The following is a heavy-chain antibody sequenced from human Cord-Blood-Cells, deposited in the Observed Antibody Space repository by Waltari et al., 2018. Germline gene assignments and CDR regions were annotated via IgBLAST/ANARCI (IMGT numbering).Heavy chain of an antibody. V-gene: IGHV4-39*01. Sequence: QLQLQESGPGLVKPSETLSLTCPVSGGSISSSSYYRGGIRQPPGKGLGWIGSIYYSGSTYYNPSLKSRVTISVDTSKNQFSLKLSSVTAADTAVYYCATQLAIFDYWGQGTLVTVSS. D-gene: IGHD6-6*01. J-gene: IGHJ4*02. CDR2: IYYSGST. CDR3: ATQLAIFDY. CDR1: GGSISSSSYY.